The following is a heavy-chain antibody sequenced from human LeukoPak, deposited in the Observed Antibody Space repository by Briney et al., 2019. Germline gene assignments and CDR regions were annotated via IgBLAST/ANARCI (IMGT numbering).Heavy chain of an antibody. D-gene: IGHD3-22*01. V-gene: IGHV3-7*01. CDR2: IKQDGSEK. CDR3: ASEDNTGSSAY. Sequence: GGSLRLPCAASGFTFSNFWMSWVRQAPGKGLEWVANIKQDGSEKYYVDSVKGRFTISRDNAKNSLYQQMSSLRGDDTALYYCASEDNTGSSAYWGQGTLVTV. J-gene: IGHJ4*02. CDR1: GFTFSNFW.